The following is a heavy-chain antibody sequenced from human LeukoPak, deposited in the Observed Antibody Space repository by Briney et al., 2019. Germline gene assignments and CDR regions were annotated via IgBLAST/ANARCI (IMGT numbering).Heavy chain of an antibody. CDR1: GFTFSNYW. D-gene: IGHD3-22*01. V-gene: IGHV3-7*01. CDR3: VSWAGKYYETSDYSLAPSNS. J-gene: IGHJ4*02. Sequence: PGGSLRLSCAASGFTFSNYWMSWIRQAPGKGLEWAAHINEDGSDKYYVDSVNGRFTISRDNAKNSLYLQMNSLRAEDTAVYYCVSWAGKYYETSDYSLAPSNSWGQGTLVTVSS. CDR2: INEDGSDK.